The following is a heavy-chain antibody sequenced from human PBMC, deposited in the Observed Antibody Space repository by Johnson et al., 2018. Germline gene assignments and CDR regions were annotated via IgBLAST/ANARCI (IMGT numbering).Heavy chain of an antibody. J-gene: IGHJ3*01. D-gene: IGHD4-11*01. Sequence: QVQLQESGPGLVKPSETLSLTCSVSGGSINNFYWSWIRQPPGKGLEWIGYIYYSGSTHYNSSLESRVTISVDTSKNQFSLKLTSVTTADTAVYYCARQTVTNAFDLWGKGTMVTVSS. CDR1: GGSINNFY. CDR3: ARQTVTNAFDL. CDR2: IYYSGST. V-gene: IGHV4-59*01.